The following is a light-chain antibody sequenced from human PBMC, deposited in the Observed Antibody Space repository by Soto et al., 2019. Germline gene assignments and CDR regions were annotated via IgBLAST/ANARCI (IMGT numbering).Light chain of an antibody. Sequence: EIVMTQSPATLSVSPGERATLSCRASQSVSSNLAWYQQKPGQAPRLRIYGASTRATGIPARFSGSGSGTEXTLTISSLQSEDFAVYYCQQYNNWPPGVTFGPGTKVDIK. CDR2: GAS. CDR3: QQYNNWPPGVT. J-gene: IGKJ3*01. CDR1: QSVSSN. V-gene: IGKV3-15*01.